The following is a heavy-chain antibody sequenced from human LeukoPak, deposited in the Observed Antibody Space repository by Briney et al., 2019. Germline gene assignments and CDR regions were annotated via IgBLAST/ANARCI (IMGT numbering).Heavy chain of an antibody. CDR2: IYPGDSDT. J-gene: IGHJ5*02. V-gene: IGHV5-51*01. Sequence: GESLKISCKGSGYSFTSYWIGWVRQMPGKGLEWMGIIYPGDSDTRYSPSFQGQVTISADKSISTAYLQWSSLKASDTAMYYCAVTYYYDSSGYYSFEPWGQGTLVTVSS. D-gene: IGHD3-22*01. CDR3: AVTYYYDSSGYYSFEP. CDR1: GYSFTSYW.